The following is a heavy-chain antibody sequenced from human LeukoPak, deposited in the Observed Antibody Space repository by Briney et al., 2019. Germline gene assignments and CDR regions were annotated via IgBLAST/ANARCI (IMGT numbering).Heavy chain of an antibody. CDR2: IYNGGST. V-gene: IGHV3-66*01. J-gene: IGHJ4*02. CDR1: RFTVTSNY. CDR3: ARASQWLAFDN. D-gene: IGHD6-19*01. Sequence: GGSLRLSCAASRFTVTSNYMSWVRQAPGQGLEWVSVIYNGGSTNYEDSVKGRFNISRENSKNTLYLQMNSLRAEDTAVYFCARASQWLAFDNGGQGTLDTVSS.